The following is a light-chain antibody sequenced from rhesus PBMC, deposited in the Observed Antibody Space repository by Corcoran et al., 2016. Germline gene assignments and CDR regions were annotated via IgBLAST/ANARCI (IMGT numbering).Light chain of an antibody. CDR2: KVT. Sequence: QSALTQPPSVSASLGQSVTSSCTGTSGDIGGYNGVSWYQQHPGTAPRLLIYKVTKRPSGVSDRFSGSKSGNTASLSIYGLQAEDAADYYRGSYRRGSTYIFGVGTRVTVL. V-gene: IGLV2-38*01. J-gene: IGLJ1*01. CDR1: SGDIGGYNG. CDR3: GSYRRGSTYI.